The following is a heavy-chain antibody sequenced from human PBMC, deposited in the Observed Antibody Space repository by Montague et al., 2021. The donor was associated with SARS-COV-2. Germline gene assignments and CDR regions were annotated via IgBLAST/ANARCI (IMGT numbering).Heavy chain of an antibody. CDR2: IYDGGAV. J-gene: IGHJ3*02. CDR1: GGSITGYY. V-gene: IGHV4-59*01. CDR3: VRDHPYGGPRGAYDI. Sequence: SETLSLTRTLSGGSITGYYCSWLRRSPGKGLEWIAYIYDGGAVNXNPSLVSRVTISTDTSKNQLSLKVNSVTAADTAVYYCVRDHPYGGPRGAYDIWGQGTVVTVSS. D-gene: IGHD4-23*01.